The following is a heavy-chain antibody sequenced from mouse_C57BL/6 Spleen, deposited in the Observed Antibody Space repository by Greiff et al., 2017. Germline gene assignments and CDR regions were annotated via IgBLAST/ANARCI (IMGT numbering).Heavy chain of an antibody. J-gene: IGHJ4*01. Sequence: QVQLQQSGAELVRPGTSVKVSCKASGYAFTNYLLEWVKQRPGQGLEWIGVINPGSGGTNYNEKFKGKAALTADKSSSTAYRQLSSLTSEDSAVYFCARSDVYFPMDYWGQGTSVTVSS. V-gene: IGHV1-54*01. CDR2: INPGSGGT. CDR1: GYAFTNYL. CDR3: ARSDVYFPMDY.